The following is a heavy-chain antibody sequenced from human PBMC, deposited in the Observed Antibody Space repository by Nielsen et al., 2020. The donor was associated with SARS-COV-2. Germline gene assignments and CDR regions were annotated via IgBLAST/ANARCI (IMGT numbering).Heavy chain of an antibody. Sequence: SVKVSCKASGYTFTGYYMHWVRQAPGQGLEWMGGIIPIFGTANYAQKFQGRVTITADESTSTAYMELSSLRSEDTAVYYCARNHVLGGGGDAFDIWGQGTMVTVSS. D-gene: IGHD2-15*01. CDR2: IIPIFGTA. CDR1: GYTFTGYY. J-gene: IGHJ3*02. V-gene: IGHV1-69*13. CDR3: ARNHVLGGGGDAFDI.